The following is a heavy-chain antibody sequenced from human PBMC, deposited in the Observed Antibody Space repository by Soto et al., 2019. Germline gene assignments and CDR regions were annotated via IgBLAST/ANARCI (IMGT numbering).Heavy chain of an antibody. Sequence: AAVKVSCKVSGYTLTELSMHWVRQAPGKGLEWMGGFDPEDGETIYAQKFQGRVTMTEDTSTDTAYMELSSLRSEDTAVYYCATDLKSSGWNTFDYWGQGTLVTVSS. D-gene: IGHD6-19*01. CDR2: FDPEDGET. J-gene: IGHJ4*02. CDR3: ATDLKSSGWNTFDY. CDR1: GYTLTELS. V-gene: IGHV1-24*01.